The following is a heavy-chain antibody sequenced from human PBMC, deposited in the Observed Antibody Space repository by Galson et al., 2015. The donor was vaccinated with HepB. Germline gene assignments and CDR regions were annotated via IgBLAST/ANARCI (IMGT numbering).Heavy chain of an antibody. CDR1: GFTFSSYD. J-gene: IGHJ4*02. Sequence: SLRLSCAASGFTFSSYDMHWVRQATGKGLEWVSAIGTAGDPYYPGSVKGRFTISRENAKNSLYLQMNSLRAGDTAVYYCARAKVGVVVPAATPGVDFDYWGQGTLVTVSS. D-gene: IGHD2-2*01. CDR2: IGTAGDP. V-gene: IGHV3-13*05. CDR3: ARAKVGVVVPAATPGVDFDY.